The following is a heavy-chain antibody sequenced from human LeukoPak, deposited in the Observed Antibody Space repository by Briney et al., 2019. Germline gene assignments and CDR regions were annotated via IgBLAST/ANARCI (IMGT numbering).Heavy chain of an antibody. V-gene: IGHV1-2*02. CDR1: GYTFTSYG. J-gene: IGHJ4*02. CDR2: INPNSGGT. CDR3: ARESSYGHYFDY. D-gene: IGHD5-18*01. Sequence: ASVKVSCKASGYTFTSYGISWVRPAPGQGLEWMGWINPNSGGTNYAQKLQGRVTMTRDTSVSTAYMELSSLRSDDTAVYYCARESSYGHYFDYWGQGTLVTVSS.